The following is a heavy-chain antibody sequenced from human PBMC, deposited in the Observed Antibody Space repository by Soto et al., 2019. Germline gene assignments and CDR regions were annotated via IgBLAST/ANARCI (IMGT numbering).Heavy chain of an antibody. CDR2: INSDGSSI. V-gene: IGHV3-74*01. D-gene: IGHD3-10*01. Sequence: EVQLVESGGGLVQPGGSLRLSCAASGFTFSSYWMHWVRQAPGKGLVWVARINSDGSSISYADSVKGRFTISRDNAKNTLYLQMNSLRDEATAVYYCAKRTSMSGNYYFDYWGQGILVTVSS. CDR3: AKRTSMSGNYYFDY. CDR1: GFTFSSYW. J-gene: IGHJ4*02.